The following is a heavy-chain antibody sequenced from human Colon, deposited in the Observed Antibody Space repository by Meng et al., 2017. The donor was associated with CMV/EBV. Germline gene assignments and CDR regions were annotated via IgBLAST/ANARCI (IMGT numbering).Heavy chain of an antibody. CDR2: IIGQSSSV. CDR1: GFLFSAHS. V-gene: IGHV3-21*01. J-gene: IGHJ4*02. CDR3: ARHSTVIYDTSGDYPMDH. Sequence: GVLKISCEASGFLFSAHSMNWVRQAPGKGLEWVSSIIGQSSSVYYADSVRGRFTISRDNAQKSLFLQMNSLTTDDTATYYCARHSTVIYDTSGDYPMDHWGPGTLVTVSS. D-gene: IGHD3-22*01.